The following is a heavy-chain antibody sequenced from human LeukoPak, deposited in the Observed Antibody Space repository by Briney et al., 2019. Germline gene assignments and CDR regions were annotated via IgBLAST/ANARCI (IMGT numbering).Heavy chain of an antibody. CDR1: GGSISSGSYY. CDR3: ARDHYYDSSGYWGYYYYYYMDV. Sequence: SETLSLTCTVSGGSISSGSYYWSWIRQPAGKGLEWIGRIYTSGSTNYNPSLKSRVTISVDTSKNQFSLKLSPVTAADTAVYYCARDHYYDSSGYWGYYYYYYMDVWGKGTTVTISS. J-gene: IGHJ6*03. V-gene: IGHV4-61*02. D-gene: IGHD3-22*01. CDR2: IYTSGST.